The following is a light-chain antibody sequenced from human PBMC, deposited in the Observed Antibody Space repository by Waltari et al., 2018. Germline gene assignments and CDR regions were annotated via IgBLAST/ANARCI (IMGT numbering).Light chain of an antibody. J-gene: IGLJ3*02. V-gene: IGLV1-47*02. Sequence: QSVLTQPPSASGTPGPRVTISCSGSNSTIGRNYVCWYQQFPGTAPKLLIYSNNQRPSGVPDRFSGSKSGTAAFLAISGLRSEDEADYYCASWDDYLGGWEFGGGTKVTVL. CDR2: SNN. CDR1: NSTIGRNY. CDR3: ASWDDYLGGWE.